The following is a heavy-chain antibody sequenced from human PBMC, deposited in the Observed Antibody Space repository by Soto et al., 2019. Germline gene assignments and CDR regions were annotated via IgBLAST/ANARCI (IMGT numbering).Heavy chain of an antibody. Sequence: SVKVSCKASGFTFTSSAVQWVRQARGQRLEWIGWIVVGSGNTNYAQKFQERVTITRDMSTSTAYMELSSLRSEDTAVYYCAAGYSSSWYVGYWGQGTLVTVSS. CDR3: AAGYSSSWYVGY. CDR2: IVVGSGNT. J-gene: IGHJ4*02. D-gene: IGHD6-13*01. V-gene: IGHV1-58*01. CDR1: GFTFTSSA.